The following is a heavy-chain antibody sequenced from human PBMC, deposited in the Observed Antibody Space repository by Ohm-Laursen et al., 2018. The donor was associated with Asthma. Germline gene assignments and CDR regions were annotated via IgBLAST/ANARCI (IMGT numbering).Heavy chain of an antibody. J-gene: IGHJ4*02. V-gene: IGHV3-21*01. D-gene: IGHD6-19*01. CDR3: VRDWGASGWPFDY. CDR1: GFTFSRYS. CDR2: ISTASSFI. Sequence: SLRLSCTASGFTFSRYSIHWVRQIPGKGLEWVAAISTASSFIYYADSVRGRFTTSRDNAKNSLYLQMNGLRVDDTAVYYCVRDWGASGWPFDYWGRGTQVTVSS.